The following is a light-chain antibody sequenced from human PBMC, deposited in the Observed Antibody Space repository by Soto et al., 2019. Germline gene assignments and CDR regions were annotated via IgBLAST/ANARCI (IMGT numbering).Light chain of an antibody. J-gene: IGKJ1*01. Sequence: DIVMTQSPDSLAVSLGERPTINCKSSQSVLYSSNNKNYLAWYQQKPGQPPKLFIYWASTRESGVPDRFSGSGSGTDFTLTIGSLEVDDVAVDYGQQYYSTHWTFRQRAKVEIK. V-gene: IGKV4-1*01. CDR3: QQYYSTHWT. CDR2: WAS. CDR1: QSVLYSSNNKNY.